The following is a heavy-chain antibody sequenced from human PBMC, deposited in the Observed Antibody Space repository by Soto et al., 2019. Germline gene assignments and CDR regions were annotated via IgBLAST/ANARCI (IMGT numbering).Heavy chain of an antibody. CDR2: INHSGST. CDR1: GGSFSGYC. D-gene: IGHD2-15*01. J-gene: IGHJ5*02. CDR3: ARGGVVVVAATRWFDP. V-gene: IGHV4-34*01. Sequence: QVQLQQWGAGLLMPSETLSLTCAVYGGSFSGYCWSWIRQPPGKGLEWIGEINHSGSTNYNPSLKSRVTISVDTSKNQFSLKLSSVTAADTAVSYCARGGVVVVAATRWFDPWGQGTLVTVSS.